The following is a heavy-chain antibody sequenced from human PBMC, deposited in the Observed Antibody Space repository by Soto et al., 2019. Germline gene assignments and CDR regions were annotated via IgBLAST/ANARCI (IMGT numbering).Heavy chain of an antibody. V-gene: IGHV4-4*02. CDR1: GGSISNNW. J-gene: IGHJ6*02. CDR2: ISHVGST. CDR3: ASVADGMDV. D-gene: IGHD6-19*01. Sequence: QVQLQESGPGLVKPSGTLSLTCVVSGGSISNNWWGWVRQPPGKGLEWIGEISHVGSTNYNPSPKTRFTISVAQSQHQFSLNLNSVTAADTAVYYSASVADGMDVWGRGTTVTVSS.